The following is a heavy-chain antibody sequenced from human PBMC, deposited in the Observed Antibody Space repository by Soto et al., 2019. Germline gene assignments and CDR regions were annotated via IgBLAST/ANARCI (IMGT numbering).Heavy chain of an antibody. J-gene: IGHJ6*02. CDR1: GYSFTSYL. CDR2: IDPSDSYT. CDR3: ARLGTPLVLVAGYYYNHGIDV. Sequence: PGESLKISCKGSGYSFTSYLISWVRQMPGKRVEGRGRIDPSDSYTNSNPSFQGHATISADTTISTAYLQCSILKASDTAMYYCARLGTPLVLVAGYYYNHGIDVWGQGTTVTV. V-gene: IGHV5-10-1*01. D-gene: IGHD2-15*01.